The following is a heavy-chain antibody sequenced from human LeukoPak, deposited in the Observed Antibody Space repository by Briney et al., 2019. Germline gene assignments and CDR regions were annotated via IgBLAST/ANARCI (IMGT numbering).Heavy chain of an antibody. CDR3: AREGPATYHFDA. CDR2: FYTGAGTS. Sequence: ASVKVSCKASGYTFTSYFVHWVRLVPGQGLEWMGIFYTGAGTSSYTSSFQGRVTMTRDTSTSTVYMELSSLTSEDTAVYYCAREGPATYHFDAWGQGTPVTV. CDR1: GYTFTSYF. J-gene: IGHJ4*02. V-gene: IGHV1-46*01. D-gene: IGHD2-2*01.